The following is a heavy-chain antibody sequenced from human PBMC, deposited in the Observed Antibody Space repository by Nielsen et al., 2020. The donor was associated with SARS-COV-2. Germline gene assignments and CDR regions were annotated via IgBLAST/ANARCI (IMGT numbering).Heavy chain of an antibody. CDR1: GGSISSYY. J-gene: IGHJ4*02. V-gene: IGHV4-59*01. CDR2: IYYSGST. D-gene: IGHD5-24*01. Sequence: SETLSLTCTVSGGSISSYYWSWIRQPPGKGLEWIGYIYYSGSTNYNPSLKSRVTISVDTSKNQFSLKLSSVTAADTAVYYCARAAGWGWLQAIPPEFDYWGQGTPVTVSS. CDR3: ARAAGWGWLQAIPPEFDY.